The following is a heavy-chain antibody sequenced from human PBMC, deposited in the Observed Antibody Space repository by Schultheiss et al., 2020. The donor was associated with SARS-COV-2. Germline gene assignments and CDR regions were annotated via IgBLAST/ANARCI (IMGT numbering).Heavy chain of an antibody. Sequence: SQTLSLTCSVSGDSINNYYWSWIRQPPGKGLEWIGYIYHSGSTYYNPSLKSRVTISVDRSKNQFSLKLSSVTAADTAVYYCARELNYWGQGTLVTVSS. CDR3: ARELNY. CDR1: GDSINNYY. V-gene: IGHV4-59*12. CDR2: IYHSGST. J-gene: IGHJ4*02.